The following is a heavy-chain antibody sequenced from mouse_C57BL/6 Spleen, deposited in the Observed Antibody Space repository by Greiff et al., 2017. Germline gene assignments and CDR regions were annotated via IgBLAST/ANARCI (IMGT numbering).Heavy chain of an antibody. J-gene: IGHJ3*01. D-gene: IGHD1-1*01. CDR1: GFNIKDDY. Sequence: EVQLQQSGAELVRPGASVKLSCTASGFNIKDDYMHWVKQRPEQGLEWIGWIDPENGDPEYDSKFQGKATITADTSSNTAYLLLSSLTSDDTAVYYCTTGYGSSYGFAYWGQGTLVTVSA. CDR3: TTGYGSSYGFAY. CDR2: IDPENGDP. V-gene: IGHV14-4*01.